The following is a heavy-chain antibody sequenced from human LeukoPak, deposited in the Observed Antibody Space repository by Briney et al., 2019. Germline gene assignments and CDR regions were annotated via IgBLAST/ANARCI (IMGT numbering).Heavy chain of an antibody. J-gene: IGHJ4*02. D-gene: IGHD3-16*02. CDR3: ASSYDYVWGSYRYTPVDY. CDR2: IYYSGST. V-gene: IGHV4-39*01. Sequence: SETLSLTCTVSGGSISSSSYYWGWIRHPPGKGLEWIGSIYYSGSTYYNPSVKSRVTISVDTSKNQFSLKLSSVTAADTALYCCASSYDYVWGSYRYTPVDYWGQGTLVTVSS. CDR1: GGSISSSSYY.